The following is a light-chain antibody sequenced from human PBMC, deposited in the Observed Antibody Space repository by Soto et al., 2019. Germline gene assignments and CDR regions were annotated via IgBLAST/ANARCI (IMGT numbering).Light chain of an antibody. J-gene: IGKJ2*01. Sequence: EILMTQSQATLSFSPGERATLSCRASQRISSNVAWYQLKPGQAPRLLISGASTRATGVPARFSGGGSGTEFTLTISSLQSEDFAVYFCQQYKDWPPYTFGQGTKLEIK. CDR3: QQYKDWPPYT. CDR2: GAS. V-gene: IGKV3-15*01. CDR1: QRISSN.